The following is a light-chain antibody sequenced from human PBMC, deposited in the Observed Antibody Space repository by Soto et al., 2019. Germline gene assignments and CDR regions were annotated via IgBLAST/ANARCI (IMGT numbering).Light chain of an antibody. CDR3: LLDYAYFWA. V-gene: IGKV1-6*01. CDR2: AAS. J-gene: IGKJ1*01. CDR1: QGIRSA. Sequence: AIQLTQSPSSLSASVGDRVTITCRASQGIRSALGWYQQKPGKVTKLLIYAASTLQSGVPSRFSGSGFGTDFTLTINSLQPEDFATYYCLLDYAYFWAFGQGTKVEVK.